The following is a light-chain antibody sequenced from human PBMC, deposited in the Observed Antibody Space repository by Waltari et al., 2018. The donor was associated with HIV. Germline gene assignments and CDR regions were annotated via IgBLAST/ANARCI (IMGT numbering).Light chain of an antibody. CDR3: CSYVSNVI. Sequence: QSALTQPASVSGSPGQSITISCTRTSSYVAPYKLVSWYQQHPGKAPKLMIYEVSKRPSGVSDRFSGSKSGDTASLTISGLQAEDEADYYCCSYVSNVIFGGGTKLTVL. J-gene: IGLJ2*01. V-gene: IGLV2-23*02. CDR2: EVS. CDR1: SSYVAPYKL.